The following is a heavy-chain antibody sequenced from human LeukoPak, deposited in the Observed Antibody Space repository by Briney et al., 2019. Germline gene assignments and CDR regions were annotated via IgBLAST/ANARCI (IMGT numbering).Heavy chain of an antibody. J-gene: IGHJ6*03. CDR2: IRYDGSNK. D-gene: IGHD6-13*01. CDR3: AKVWQQLVPPYYHYYYYYYMDV. V-gene: IGHV3-30*02. Sequence: GGSLRLSCAASGFTFSSYGMHWVRRAPGKGLEWVAFIRYDGSNKYYADSVKGRFTISRDNSKNTLYLQMNSLRAEDTAVYYCAKVWQQLVPPYYHYYYYYYMDVWGKGTTVTISS. CDR1: GFTFSSYG.